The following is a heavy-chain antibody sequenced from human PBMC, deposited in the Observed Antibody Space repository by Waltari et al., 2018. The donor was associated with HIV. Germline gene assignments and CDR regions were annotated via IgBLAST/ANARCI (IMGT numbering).Heavy chain of an antibody. V-gene: IGHV1-8*01. Sequence: QGQLVQSGAEVKQSGASVRISCKASGYPFTNYDINWLRQATGQGLEWMGWRNPSTGNAGYAHNFQGRVTMTRDMPINTAYMELSGLTSHDTAVYYCSTSRPGAMFGDAWGQGTLVTVSS. CDR3: STSRPGAMFGDA. J-gene: IGHJ5*02. D-gene: IGHD3-3*01. CDR1: GYPFTNYD. CDR2: RNPSTGNA.